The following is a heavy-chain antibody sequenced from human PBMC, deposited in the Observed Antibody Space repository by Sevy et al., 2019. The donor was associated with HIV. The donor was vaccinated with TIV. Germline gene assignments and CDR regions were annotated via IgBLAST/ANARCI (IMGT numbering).Heavy chain of an antibody. V-gene: IGHV3-23*01. CDR3: AREGCTKPHDY. J-gene: IGHJ4*02. CDR2: LSFGCGEI. Sequence: GGSLRLSCAPSGFTFSKYSMSWVRKPPGKGLEGVSTLSFGCGEINYADSVKGRFTISRDNSKSSVYLQMNNLRPEDTAVYYCAREGCTKPHDYWGQGTLVTVSS. D-gene: IGHD2-8*01. CDR1: GFTFSKYS.